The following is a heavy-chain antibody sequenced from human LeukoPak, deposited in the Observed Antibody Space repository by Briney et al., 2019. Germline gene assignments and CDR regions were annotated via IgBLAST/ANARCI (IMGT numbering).Heavy chain of an antibody. CDR2: IYYSGST. Sequence: ASETLSLTCTVSGGSISSSSYYWGWIRQPPGKGLEWIGSIYYSGSTYYNPSLKSRVTISVDTSKNQFSLKLSSVTAADTAVYYCARVAHSSSWAYYYYYYMDVWGKGTTVTVSS. CDR1: GGSISSSSYY. D-gene: IGHD6-13*01. V-gene: IGHV4-39*07. J-gene: IGHJ6*03. CDR3: ARVAHSSSWAYYYYYYMDV.